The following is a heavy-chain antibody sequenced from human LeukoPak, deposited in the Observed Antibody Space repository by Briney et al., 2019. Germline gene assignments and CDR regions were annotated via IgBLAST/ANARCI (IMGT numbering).Heavy chain of an antibody. CDR3: ARSGQQVWFGELQYYFDY. CDR2: IIPILGIA. Sequence: GSSVKVSCKASGGTFSSYAISWVRQAPGQGLEWMGRIIPILGIANYAQKFQGRVTITADKSTSTAYMELSSLRSDDTAVYYCARSGQQVWFGELQYYFDYWGQGTLVTVSS. V-gene: IGHV1-69*04. CDR1: GGTFSSYA. D-gene: IGHD3-10*01. J-gene: IGHJ4*02.